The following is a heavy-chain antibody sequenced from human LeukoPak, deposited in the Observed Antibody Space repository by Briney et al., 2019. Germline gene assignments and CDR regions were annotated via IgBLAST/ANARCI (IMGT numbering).Heavy chain of an antibody. V-gene: IGHV3-21*01. Sequence: GGSLRLSCAASGFTFSSYSMNWVRQAPGKGLEWVSSISSSSSYIYYADSVKGRFTISRDNAKNSLYLQMNSLRAEDTAVYYCAKQATDLVVAAIDAFDIWGQGTMVTVSS. D-gene: IGHD2-15*01. CDR3: AKQATDLVVAAIDAFDI. CDR2: ISSSSSYI. CDR1: GFTFSSYS. J-gene: IGHJ3*02.